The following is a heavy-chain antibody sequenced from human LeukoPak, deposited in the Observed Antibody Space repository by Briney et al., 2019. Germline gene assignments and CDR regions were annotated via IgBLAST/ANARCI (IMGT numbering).Heavy chain of an antibody. D-gene: IGHD3-10*01. V-gene: IGHV4-59*01. Sequence: SETLSLTCTVSGGSISSYYWSWIRQPPGKGLEWIGYIYYSGSTNYNPSLKSQVTISVDTSKNQFSLKLSSVTAADTAVYYCAGYGSGSYWGAFDIWGQGTMVTVSS. CDR3: AGYGSGSYWGAFDI. J-gene: IGHJ3*02. CDR2: IYYSGST. CDR1: GGSISSYY.